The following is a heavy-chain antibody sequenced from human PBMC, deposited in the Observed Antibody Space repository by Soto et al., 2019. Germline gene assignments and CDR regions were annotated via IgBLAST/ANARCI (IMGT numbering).Heavy chain of an antibody. J-gene: IGHJ6*02. CDR1: GFTFSSYG. D-gene: IGHD3-10*01. CDR3: AKDPWRWLYMVRGVISGFGYGMDV. CDR2: ISYDGSNK. Sequence: PGGSLRLSCAASGFTFSSYGMHWVRQARGKGLEWVAVISYDGSNKYYADSVKGRFTISRDNSKNTLYLQMNSLRAEDTAVYYCAKDPWRWLYMVRGVISGFGYGMDVWGQGTTVTVSS. V-gene: IGHV3-30*18.